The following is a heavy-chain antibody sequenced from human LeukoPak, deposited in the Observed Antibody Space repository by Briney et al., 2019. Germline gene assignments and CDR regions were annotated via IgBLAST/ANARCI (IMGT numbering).Heavy chain of an antibody. D-gene: IGHD4-17*01. CDR2: ISSSSSYI. CDR3: AKLYGDYGYYYMDV. V-gene: IGHV3-21*01. Sequence: GGSLRLSCTGSGFTFGDYAMTWVRQAPGKGLEWVSSISSSSSYIYYADSVKGRFTISRDNAKNSLYLQMNSLRAEDTAVYYCAKLYGDYGYYYMDVWGKGTTVTISS. CDR1: GFTFGDYA. J-gene: IGHJ6*03.